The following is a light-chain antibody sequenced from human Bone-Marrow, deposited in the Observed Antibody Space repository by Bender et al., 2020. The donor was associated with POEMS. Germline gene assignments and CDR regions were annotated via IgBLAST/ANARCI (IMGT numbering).Light chain of an antibody. V-gene: IGLV2-14*02. J-gene: IGLJ2*01. CDR3: SSYMSGTV. CDR1: SSDIGTYNF. CDR2: EGT. Sequence: QSALTQPASVSGSPGQPITISCAGTSSDIGTYNFVSWYQQLPGKAPKLIIYEGTKRPSGVSYRFSGSKSANTASLTISGLQAEDEADYYCSSYMSGTVFGGGTKLTVL.